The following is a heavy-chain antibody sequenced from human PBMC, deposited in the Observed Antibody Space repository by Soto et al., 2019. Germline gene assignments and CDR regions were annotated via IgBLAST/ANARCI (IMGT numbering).Heavy chain of an antibody. Sequence: QVQLVESGGGVVQPGRSLRLSCAAFGFTFSSYGMHWVRQAPGKGLEWVALISYDGSDKYYADSVKGRFTISRDNSKNTPYLQMNSLRVEDTAVYYCGAGQYFSDYWGQGTLVTVSS. V-gene: IGHV3-30*03. D-gene: IGHD6-13*01. CDR3: GAGQYFSDY. CDR2: ISYDGSDK. J-gene: IGHJ4*02. CDR1: GFTFSSYG.